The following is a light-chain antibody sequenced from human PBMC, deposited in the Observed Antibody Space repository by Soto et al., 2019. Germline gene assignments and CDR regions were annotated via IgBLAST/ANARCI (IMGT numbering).Light chain of an antibody. CDR2: GAS. CDR1: QSVSSSY. J-gene: IGKJ2*01. Sequence: EIVLTQSPGTLSLSPGERATLSCRASQSVSSSYLAWYQQKPGQAPRLLIYGASSRATGIRDRFSGSGSGTDFTLTISRLEPEDFAVYYCQQYGSSPYTFWQWTKLEIK. CDR3: QQYGSSPYT. V-gene: IGKV3-20*01.